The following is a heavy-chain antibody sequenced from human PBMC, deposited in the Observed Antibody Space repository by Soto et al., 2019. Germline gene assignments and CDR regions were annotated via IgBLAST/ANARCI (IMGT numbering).Heavy chain of an antibody. D-gene: IGHD3-16*01. CDR1: GFTVSSNY. CDR3: AREGGVGGVWGY. V-gene: IGHV3-66*01. Sequence: EVQLVESGGGLVQPGGSLRLSCAASGFTVSSNYMRWVRQAPGKGLEWVSVIYSGGSTYYADSVKGGFTISRDNSKNTGYLQMSSLRAEDTGVYYCAREGGVGGVWGYWGQGTLVTVSS. CDR2: IYSGGST. J-gene: IGHJ4*02.